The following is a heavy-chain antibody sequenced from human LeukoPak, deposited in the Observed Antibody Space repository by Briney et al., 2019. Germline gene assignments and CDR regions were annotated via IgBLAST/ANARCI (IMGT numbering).Heavy chain of an antibody. CDR1: GFTFDDYG. J-gene: IGHJ4*02. D-gene: IGHD2-15*01. Sequence: GGSLRLSCAASGFTFDDYGMSWVRQAPGKGLEWVSGINWNGGSTGYADSVKGRFTIPRDNAKNSLYLQMNSLRAEDTALYYCARDWGGYCSGGSCYSDYWGQGTLVTVSS. V-gene: IGHV3-20*04. CDR3: ARDWGGYCSGGSCYSDY. CDR2: INWNGGST.